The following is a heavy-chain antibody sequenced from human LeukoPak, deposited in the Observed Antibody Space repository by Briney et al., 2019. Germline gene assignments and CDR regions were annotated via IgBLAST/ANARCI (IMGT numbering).Heavy chain of an antibody. CDR2: IYTSGST. CDR3: ARGDGYYDSSGYAFDI. D-gene: IGHD3-22*01. J-gene: IGHJ3*02. V-gene: IGHV4-61*02. CDR1: GGSISSGSYY. Sequence: PSETLSLTCTVSGGSISSGSYYWSWIRQPAGKGLEWIGRIYTSGSTNYNPSLKSRVTISADTSKNQFSLKLSSVTAADTAVYYCARGDGYYDSSGYAFDIWGQGTMVTVSS.